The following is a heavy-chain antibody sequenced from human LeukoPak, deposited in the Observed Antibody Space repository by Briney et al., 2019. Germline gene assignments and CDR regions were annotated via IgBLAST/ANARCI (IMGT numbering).Heavy chain of an antibody. J-gene: IGHJ4*02. CDR3: ARDHAGSGYPYYFDY. CDR2: IYYSGST. D-gene: IGHD3-22*01. Sequence: SETLSLTCTVSGGSISSYYWSWIRQPPGKGLEWIGYIYYSGSTNYNPSLKSRVTISVDTSKNQFSLKLSSVTAADTAVYYCARDHAGSGYPYYFDYWGQGTLVTVSS. V-gene: IGHV4-59*12. CDR1: GGSISSYY.